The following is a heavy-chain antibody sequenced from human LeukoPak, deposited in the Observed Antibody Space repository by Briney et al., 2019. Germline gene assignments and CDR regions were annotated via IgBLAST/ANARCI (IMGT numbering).Heavy chain of an antibody. CDR1: GFTFSSYS. V-gene: IGHV3-21*01. D-gene: IGHD2-2*01. CDR3: ARVAGVVPAAIENWFDP. CDR2: IS. Sequence: GSLRLSCAASGFTFSSYSMNWVRQAPGKGLEWVSSISKGRFTISRDNAKNSLYLQMNSLRAEDTAVYYCARVAGVVPAAIENWFDPWGQGTLVTVSS. J-gene: IGHJ5*02.